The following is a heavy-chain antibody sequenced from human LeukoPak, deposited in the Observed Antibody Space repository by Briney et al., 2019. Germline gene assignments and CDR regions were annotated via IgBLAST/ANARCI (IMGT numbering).Heavy chain of an antibody. V-gene: IGHV5-51*01. J-gene: IGHJ6*03. CDR2: IYPGDSDT. CDR3: ARHIEEAYYYDSSGYPRAYYYYYYYMDV. Sequence: GESLKISCKGSGYSFTSYWIGWVRQMPGKGLEWMGIIYPGDSDTRYSPSFQGQVTISADKSTSTAYLQWSSLKASDTAMYYCARHIEEAYYYDSSGYPRAYYYYYYYMDVWGKGTTVTVSS. D-gene: IGHD3-22*01. CDR1: GYSFTSYW.